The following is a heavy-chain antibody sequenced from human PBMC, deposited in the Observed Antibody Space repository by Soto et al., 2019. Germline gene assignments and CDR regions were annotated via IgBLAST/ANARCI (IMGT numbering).Heavy chain of an antibody. J-gene: IGHJ6*02. V-gene: IGHV3-15*01. D-gene: IGHD3-3*01. CDR1: GFTFSNAW. CDR2: IKSKTDGGTT. Sequence: GGSLRLSCAASGFTFSNAWMSWVRQAPGKGLEWVGRIKSKTDGGTTDYAAPVKGRFTISRVDSKNTLYLQMNSLKTEDTAVYYCTSHRVTICGVVRGSDYYGMGVCGQGTTCTVSS. CDR3: TSHRVTICGVVRGSDYYGMGV.